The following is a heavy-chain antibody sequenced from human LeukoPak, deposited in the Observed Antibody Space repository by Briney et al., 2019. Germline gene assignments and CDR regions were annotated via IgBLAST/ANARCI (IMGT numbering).Heavy chain of an antibody. CDR2: LHIGGNT. CDR3: TRYDIQKGWFGP. Sequence: GGSLRLSCAASGTTISANFMSWVRQAPGKGLEWVSGLHIGGNTEYVDSVRGRFIISRDNSRNMLFLQMNNLRPEDTAVYYCTRYDIQKGWFGPWGQGTLVTVSS. J-gene: IGHJ5*02. D-gene: IGHD1-1*01. CDR1: GTTISANF. V-gene: IGHV3-53*01.